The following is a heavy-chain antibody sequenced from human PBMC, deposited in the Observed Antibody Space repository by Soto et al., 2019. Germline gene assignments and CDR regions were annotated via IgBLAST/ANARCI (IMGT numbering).Heavy chain of an antibody. CDR2: IIPILGIA. J-gene: IGHJ3*02. Sequence: QVQLVQSGAEVQKPGSSVKVSCKASGGTFRSYTISWVRQAPGQGLEWMGRIIPILGIANYAQKFQGRVNMTADKTTMTAYMELSSMRSADTAVYYWSRATAPMGRGVIPKAGAFDICGQGTMVTVSS. D-gene: IGHD3-10*01. CDR3: SRATAPMGRGVIPKAGAFDI. V-gene: IGHV1-69*02. CDR1: GGTFRSYT.